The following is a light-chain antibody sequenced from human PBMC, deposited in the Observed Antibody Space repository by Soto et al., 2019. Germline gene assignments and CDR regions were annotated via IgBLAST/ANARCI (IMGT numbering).Light chain of an antibody. CDR3: QQFYSDPIT. J-gene: IGKJ5*01. Sequence: IQMSQSPSSLSASFGDSGTITCRASQSIKNYLNWYQQKPGRAPNLLIYSASTLHSGVPSRFSGTKSATDFTLTITSLQPDDFATYYCQQFYSDPITFGQGTRLEIK. CDR1: QSIKNY. V-gene: IGKV1-39*01. CDR2: SAS.